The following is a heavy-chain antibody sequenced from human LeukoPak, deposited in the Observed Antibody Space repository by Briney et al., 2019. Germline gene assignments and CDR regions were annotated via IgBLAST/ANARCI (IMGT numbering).Heavy chain of an antibody. Sequence: SETLSLTCAVHGGSFSGFYWTWMRQPPGEGLEWIGEIKHGGFTSYHPSLKSRVTMSEDTSNNQFSLKLTSVTAADTAVYYCARGLGEGYPDYWGPGTPVTVSS. D-gene: IGHD5-24*01. V-gene: IGHV4-34*01. CDR1: GGSFSGFY. CDR3: ARGLGEGYPDY. CDR2: IKHGGFT. J-gene: IGHJ4*02.